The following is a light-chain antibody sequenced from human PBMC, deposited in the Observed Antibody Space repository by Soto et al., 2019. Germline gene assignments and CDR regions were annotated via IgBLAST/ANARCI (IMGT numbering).Light chain of an antibody. CDR3: CSYAGITSGVV. V-gene: IGLV2-23*02. CDR1: SSDVGKYNF. Sequence: QSVLTQPVSVSGSPGQSITIPCTGTSSDVGKYNFVSSYQQHPGKAPKLMIYEFNRRPSGVSNRFSGSKSGNTASLTISGLQTEDEADYYCCSYAGITSGVVFGGGTKLTVL. CDR2: EFN. J-gene: IGLJ2*01.